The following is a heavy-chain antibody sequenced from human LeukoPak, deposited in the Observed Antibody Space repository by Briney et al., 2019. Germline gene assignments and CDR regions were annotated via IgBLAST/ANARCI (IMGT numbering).Heavy chain of an antibody. D-gene: IGHD4-11*01. CDR3: ARGQHSINDAFDI. J-gene: IGHJ3*02. CDR2: IIPIFGTA. V-gene: IGHV1-69*06. CDR1: GGTFSSYA. Sequence: GASVKVSCKASGGTFSSYAISWVRQAPGQGLEWMGGIIPIFGTANYAQKFQGRVTITADKSTSTAYMELSSLRSDDTAVYYCARGQHSINDAFDIWGQGTMVTVSS.